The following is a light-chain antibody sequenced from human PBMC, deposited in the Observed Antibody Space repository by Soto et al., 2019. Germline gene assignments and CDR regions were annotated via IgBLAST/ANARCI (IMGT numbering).Light chain of an antibody. CDR3: QQRSYPIT. J-gene: IGKJ5*01. Sequence: EIVLTQSPGTLSLSPGERATLSCRASQSISSNYLAWYQQKPGQAPSLLIYGASSRATGIPDRFTGSGSGTDFTLTISRLEPEDFAVYYCQQRSYPITFGQGTRLEIK. V-gene: IGKV3-20*01. CDR2: GAS. CDR1: QSISSNY.